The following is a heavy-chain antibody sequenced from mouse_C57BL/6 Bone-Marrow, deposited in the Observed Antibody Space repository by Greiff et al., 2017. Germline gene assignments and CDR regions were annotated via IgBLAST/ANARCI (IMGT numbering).Heavy chain of an antibody. CDR1: GFTFSSYA. CDR3: ARGGNYVDYAMDY. Sequence: VQLVESGGGLVKPGGSLKLSCAASGFTFSSYAMSWVRQTPEKRLEWVATISDGGSYTYYPDNVKGRFTISRDNAKNNLYLQMSHLKSEDTAMYYCARGGNYVDYAMDYWGQGTSVTVSS. J-gene: IGHJ4*01. CDR2: ISDGGSYT. V-gene: IGHV5-4*01. D-gene: IGHD2-1*01.